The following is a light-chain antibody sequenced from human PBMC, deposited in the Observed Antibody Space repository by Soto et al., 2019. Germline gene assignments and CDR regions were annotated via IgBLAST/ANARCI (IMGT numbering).Light chain of an antibody. CDR3: GTWDSPTAGGV. J-gene: IGLJ1*01. CDR2: EFH. V-gene: IGLV1-51*01. CDR1: TSNIGNYF. Sequence: QSVLTQPPSVSAAPGQNVTISCSGSTSNIGNYFVSWYQLLPGAAPKLLLYEFHKRHSGIPDRFSGSKSGTSATLVITGLQTGDEAEYYCGTWDSPTAGGVFGTGTKLTVL.